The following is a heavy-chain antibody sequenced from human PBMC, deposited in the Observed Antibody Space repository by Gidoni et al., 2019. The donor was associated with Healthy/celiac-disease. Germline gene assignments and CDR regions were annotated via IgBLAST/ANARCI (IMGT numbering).Heavy chain of an antibody. Sequence: QVQLVQSGAEVKKPGASVKVSCTASGYTFTSYAMHWVRQAPGQRLEWMGWINAGNGNTKYSQKFQGRVTITRDTSASTAYMELSSLRSEDTAVYYCARDSSGYYGPYAEYFQHWGQGTLVTVSS. V-gene: IGHV1-3*01. CDR3: ARDSSGYYGPYAEYFQH. D-gene: IGHD3-22*01. CDR2: INAGNGNT. CDR1: GYTFTSYA. J-gene: IGHJ1*01.